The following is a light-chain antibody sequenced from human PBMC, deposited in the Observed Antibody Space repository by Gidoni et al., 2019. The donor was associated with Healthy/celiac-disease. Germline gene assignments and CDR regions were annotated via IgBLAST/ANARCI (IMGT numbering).Light chain of an antibody. J-gene: IGKJ5*01. CDR1: QSVLYSSNNKNY. CDR3: QQYYSTPIT. CDR2: WAS. Sequence: DIVMNQSPDSRAVSLGERATINCKSSQSVLYSSNNKNYLAWYQQKPGQPPKLLIYWASTRESGVPDRFSGSGSGTDFTLTISSLQAEDVAVYYCQQYYSTPITFGQGTRLEIK. V-gene: IGKV4-1*01.